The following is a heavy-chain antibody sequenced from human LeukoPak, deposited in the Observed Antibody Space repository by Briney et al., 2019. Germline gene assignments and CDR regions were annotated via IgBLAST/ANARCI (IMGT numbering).Heavy chain of an antibody. CDR1: GGTFSSYA. J-gene: IGHJ4*02. D-gene: IGHD3-9*01. CDR3: AREAGYSTYFDY. Sequence: SCKASGGTFSSYAMHWVRQAPGKGLEWVAVISYDGSNKYYADSVKGRFTISRDNSKNTLYLQMNSLRAEDTAVYYCAREAGYSTYFDYWGQGTLVTVSS. CDR2: ISYDGSNK. V-gene: IGHV3-30*04.